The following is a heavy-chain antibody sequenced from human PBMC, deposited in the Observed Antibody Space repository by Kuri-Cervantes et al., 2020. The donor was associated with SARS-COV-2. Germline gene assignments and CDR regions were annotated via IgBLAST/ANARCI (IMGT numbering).Heavy chain of an antibody. J-gene: IGHJ4*01. CDR2: IYFTGGT. V-gene: IGHV4-39*01. Sequence: GSLRLSCAVSGGSISSNSHYWGWIRQLPGKGLEWIGTIYFTGGTYYNPSLRSRVTISIDTSKDRFSLKLNSVTATDAAVYYCARRSWAYYFDLWGQGSLVTVSS. CDR1: GGSISSNSHY. D-gene: IGHD7-27*01. CDR3: ARRSWAYYFDL.